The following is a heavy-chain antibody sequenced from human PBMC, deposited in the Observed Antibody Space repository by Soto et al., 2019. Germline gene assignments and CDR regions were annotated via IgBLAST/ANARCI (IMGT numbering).Heavy chain of an antibody. D-gene: IGHD1-26*01. CDR1: GGSISSSSYY. CDR3: ARHNLHTGSFEY. J-gene: IGHJ4*02. Sequence: SETLSLTCTVSGGSISSSSYYWGWIRQPPGKGLEWIGSIYYSGSTYYNPSLKSRVTISVDTSKNQFSLKLSSVTAADTAVYHCARHNLHTGSFEYWGQGTLVTVSS. CDR2: IYYSGST. V-gene: IGHV4-39*01.